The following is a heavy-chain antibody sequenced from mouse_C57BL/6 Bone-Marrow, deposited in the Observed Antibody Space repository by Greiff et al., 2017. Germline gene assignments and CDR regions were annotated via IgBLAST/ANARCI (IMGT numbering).Heavy chain of an antibody. CDR1: GYAFSSSW. J-gene: IGHJ4*01. CDR3: ARSLNWDRAMDY. D-gene: IGHD4-1*01. CDR2: IYPGDGDT. V-gene: IGHV1-82*01. Sequence: VQLQQSGPELVKPGASVKISCKASGYAFSSSWMNWVKQRPGKGLEWIGRIYPGDGDTNYNGKFKGKATLTADKSSSTAYMQLSSLTSEDSAVYFCARSLNWDRAMDYWGQGTSVTVSS.